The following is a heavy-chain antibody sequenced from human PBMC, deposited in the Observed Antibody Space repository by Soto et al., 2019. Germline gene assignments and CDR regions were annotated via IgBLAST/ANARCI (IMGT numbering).Heavy chain of an antibody. CDR1: GGSFSTYG. J-gene: IGHJ4*02. V-gene: IGHV1-69*13. CDR3: ARELDPYYGGNSLSLDN. CDR2: IIPKFGTT. D-gene: IGHD4-17*01. Sequence: QVQLVQSGAEVKKPGSSVKVSCKASGGSFSTYGINWVRLDPGQGLEWMGGIIPKFGTTNYAQKFRGRVTITADESTNTAYMELNYLRSEDTAVYFCARELDPYYGGNSLSLDNRGQGTLVTVSS.